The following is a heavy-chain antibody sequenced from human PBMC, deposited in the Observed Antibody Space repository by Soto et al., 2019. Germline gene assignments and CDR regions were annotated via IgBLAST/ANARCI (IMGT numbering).Heavy chain of an antibody. V-gene: IGHV4-59*01. Sequence: QVQLQESGPGLVKPSETLSLTCTVSGGSISSYYWSWIRQPPGKGLEWVGYIYYSGSTNYNPSLKSRVTIAVDTSKNQFSLKLSSVTAEDTAVYYCARFRGSGSYYREVYYFDYWGQGTLVTVSS. CDR2: IYYSGST. CDR1: GGSISSYY. CDR3: ARFRGSGSYYREVYYFDY. J-gene: IGHJ4*02. D-gene: IGHD3-10*01.